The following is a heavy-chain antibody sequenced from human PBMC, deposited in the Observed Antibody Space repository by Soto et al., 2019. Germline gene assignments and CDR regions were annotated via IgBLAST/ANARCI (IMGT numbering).Heavy chain of an antibody. CDR1: GFTFSSYS. Sequence: EVQLVESGGGLVKPGRSLRLSCAASGFTFSSYSMNWVRQAPGKGLEWVSSISSSSSYIYYADSVKGRFTISRDNAKNSLYLQMNSLSAEDTAVYYCASHPRDSSGYWYYFDYWGQGTLVTVSS. CDR3: ASHPRDSSGYWYYFDY. V-gene: IGHV3-21*01. D-gene: IGHD3-22*01. CDR2: ISSSSSYI. J-gene: IGHJ4*02.